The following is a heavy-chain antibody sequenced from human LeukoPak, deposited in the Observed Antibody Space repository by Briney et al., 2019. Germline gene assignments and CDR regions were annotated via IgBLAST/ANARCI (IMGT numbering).Heavy chain of an antibody. D-gene: IGHD6-19*01. V-gene: IGHV3-23*01. CDR3: AKDHGFCTSGWNPLSDY. CDR2: VSDSGSST. Sequence: GGSLRLSCAASGFTFSSYTKSWVRQAPGKGLEWVSTVSDSGSSTYYADSVKGRVTISRDNSENTLYLQMNSLRAEDTDVYYCAKDHGFCTSGWNPLSDYSGQGTLVTVSS. J-gene: IGHJ4*02. CDR1: GFTFSSYT.